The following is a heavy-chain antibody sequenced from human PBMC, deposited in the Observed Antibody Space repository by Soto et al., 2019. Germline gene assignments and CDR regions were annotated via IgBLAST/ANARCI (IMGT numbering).Heavy chain of an antibody. D-gene: IGHD2-2*01. J-gene: IGHJ4*02. CDR2: IIPILGIA. V-gene: IGHV1-69*08. CDR1: GGAFSSYT. CDR3: ARDILVGYSDY. Sequence: QVQLVQSGAEVKKPGSSVKVSCKASGGAFSSYTISWVRQAPGQGLEWMGRIIPILGIANYAQKFQGRVTITADKSTSTGYMELSSLRSEDTAVYYCARDILVGYSDYWGQGTLVTVSS.